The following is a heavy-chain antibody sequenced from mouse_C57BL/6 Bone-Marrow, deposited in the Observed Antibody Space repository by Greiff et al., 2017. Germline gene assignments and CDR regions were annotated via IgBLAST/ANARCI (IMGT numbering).Heavy chain of an antibody. CDR3: ARDRPGFAY. Sequence: DVKLQESGPGLVKPSQSLSLTCSVTGYSITSGYYWNWIRQFPGNKLEWMGYISYDGSNNYNPSLKNRISITRDTSKNQFFLKLNSVTTEDTATYYCARDRPGFAYWGQGTLVTVSA. J-gene: IGHJ3*01. V-gene: IGHV3-6*01. CDR2: ISYDGSN. CDR1: GYSITSGYY.